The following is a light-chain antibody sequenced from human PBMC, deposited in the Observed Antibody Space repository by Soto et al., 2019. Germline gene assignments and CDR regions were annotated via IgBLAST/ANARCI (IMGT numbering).Light chain of an antibody. CDR2: AAS. CDR1: QSIRSY. CDR3: QQSYSTPYT. J-gene: IGKJ2*01. Sequence: DLQMTQSPSSLSASVGDRVTITCRASQSIRSYLNWYQQKPGKAPKLLIYAASSLEGGVPSRFSGSGSGSDFTLTISSLQPEDFATYYCQQSYSTPYTFGQGTKLEIK. V-gene: IGKV1-39*01.